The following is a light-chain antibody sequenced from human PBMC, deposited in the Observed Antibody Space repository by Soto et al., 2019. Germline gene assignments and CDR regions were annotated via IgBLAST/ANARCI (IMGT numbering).Light chain of an antibody. J-gene: IGLJ1*01. CDR2: ENN. CDR1: SSNIGAGYE. V-gene: IGLV1-40*01. Sequence: QSVLTQPPPVSGAPGQRVTISRTGSSSNIGAGYEAHWYQQVPGTAPKLLIYENNNRPSGVPDRFSGSKSGTSASLAITGLQAEDEAEYYCQSYDSSLSGYVFGTGTKLTVL. CDR3: QSYDSSLSGYV.